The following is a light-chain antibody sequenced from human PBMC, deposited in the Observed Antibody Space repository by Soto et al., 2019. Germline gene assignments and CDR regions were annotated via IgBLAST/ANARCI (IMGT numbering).Light chain of an antibody. J-gene: IGKJ1*01. CDR3: HQRQSWPRT. Sequence: EIVMTQSPATLSVSPGERVTLSCRASQSVSSNLAWYQQKPGQAPRLLIYGASTRATGIPARFSGSGSGTEFTLTISSLQSEDFALYYCHQRQSWPRTFGQGTKVDIK. CDR1: QSVSSN. CDR2: GAS. V-gene: IGKV3-15*01.